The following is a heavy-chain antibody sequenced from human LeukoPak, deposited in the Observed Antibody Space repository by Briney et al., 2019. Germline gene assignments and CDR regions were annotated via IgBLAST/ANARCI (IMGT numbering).Heavy chain of an antibody. V-gene: IGHV3-69-1*01. CDR2: ITSGRTT. J-gene: IGHJ3*02. CDR3: ARARRPKWERDGYTSKESAFDI. D-gene: IGHD5-24*01. Sequence: PGGSLRLSCAASGFTFSDCYMSWVRQAPGKGPEWVSSITSGRTTYYAVSVKGRFTISTDNAKTSLYLQMHSLRAEDTAVYYCARARRPKWERDGYTSKESAFDIWGQGTMVTVS. CDR1: GFTFSDCY.